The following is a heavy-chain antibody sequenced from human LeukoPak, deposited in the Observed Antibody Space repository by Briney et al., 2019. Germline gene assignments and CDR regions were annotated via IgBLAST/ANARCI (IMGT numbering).Heavy chain of an antibody. V-gene: IGHV4-30-4*08. J-gene: IGHJ3*02. D-gene: IGHD2-21*01. CDR2: IYYSGST. CDR1: GGSISSGDYY. CDR3: ARDRGYCGGDCGDAFDI. Sequence: PSQTLSLTCTVSGGSISSGDYYWSWLRQPPGKGLEWIGYIYYSGSTYYNPSLKSRVTISVDTSKNQFSLKLSSVTAADTAVYYCARDRGYCGGDCGDAFDIWGQGTMVTVSS.